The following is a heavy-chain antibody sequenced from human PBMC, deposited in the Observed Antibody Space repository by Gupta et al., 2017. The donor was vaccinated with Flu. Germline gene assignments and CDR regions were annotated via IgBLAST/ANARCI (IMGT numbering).Heavy chain of an antibody. V-gene: IGHV3-7*01. CDR2: IKQDGSEK. J-gene: IGHJ6*03. CDR1: GFTFSRYW. D-gene: IGHD6-6*01. Sequence: EGQLVESGGGLVQPGGSLILSCAVSGFTFSRYWLTWVRQAPGKGLEWVANIKQDGSEKNYVDSVKGRFTISRDNAKNSLYLQMNSLRAEDTAVYYCARDWFGDSSSSPFYYYYMDVWGKGTTVTVSS. CDR3: ARDWFGDSSSSPFYYYYMDV.